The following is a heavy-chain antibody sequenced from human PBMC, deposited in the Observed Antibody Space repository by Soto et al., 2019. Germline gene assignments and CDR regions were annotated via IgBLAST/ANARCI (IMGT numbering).Heavy chain of an antibody. CDR3: AVAVAGPTAIGY. D-gene: IGHD6-19*01. CDR2: INSDGSST. V-gene: IGHV3-74*01. CDR1: GFTFSRYG. Sequence: GGSLRLSCAASGFTFSRYGIHWVRQVPGKGLVWVSRINSDGSSTTYADSVKGRFTISRDNAKNTLYMQMNSLRAEDTAVYYCAVAVAGPTAIGYWGQGTLVTVSS. J-gene: IGHJ4*02.